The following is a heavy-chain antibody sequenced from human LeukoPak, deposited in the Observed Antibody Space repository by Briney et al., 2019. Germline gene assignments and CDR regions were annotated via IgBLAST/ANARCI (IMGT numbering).Heavy chain of an antibody. CDR1: GFTFSSYW. J-gene: IGHJ4*02. CDR2: INSDGSST. CDR3: ARETHSSSWYGAMYYFDY. D-gene: IGHD6-13*01. V-gene: IGHV3-74*01. Sequence: GGSLRLSCAASGFTFSSYWMHWVRQAPGKGLVWVSRINSDGSSTGYADSVKGRFTISRDNAKNTLYLQMNSLRAEDTAVYYCARETHSSSWYGAMYYFDYWGQGTLATVSS.